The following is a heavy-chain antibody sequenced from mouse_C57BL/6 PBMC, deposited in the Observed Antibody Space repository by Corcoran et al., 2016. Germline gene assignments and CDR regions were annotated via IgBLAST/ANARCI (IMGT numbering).Heavy chain of an antibody. CDR2: IYPGDGDT. J-gene: IGHJ3*01. D-gene: IGHD3-2*02. V-gene: IGHV1-80*01. CDR1: GYAFSSYW. Sequence: QVQLQQSGAELVKPGASVKIACKASGYAFSSYWRNWVKQRPGKGLEWIGQIYPGDGDTNYNGKFKGKATLTADKSSSTADMQLSSLTSEDSAVYVCAREGDSSGFAWFAYWGQGTLVTVSA. CDR3: AREGDSSGFAWFAY.